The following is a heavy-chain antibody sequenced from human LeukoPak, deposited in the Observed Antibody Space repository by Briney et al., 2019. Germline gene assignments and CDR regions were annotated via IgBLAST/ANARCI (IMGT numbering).Heavy chain of an antibody. V-gene: IGHV4-39*07. Sequence: PSETLSLTCTVSGGSISSSSYYWGWIRQPPGKGLEWIGSIYYSGSTYYNPSLKSRVTISVDTSKNQFSLKLSSVTAADTAVYYCAGLRLGELSLDYWGQGTLVTVSS. CDR3: AGLRLGELSLDY. J-gene: IGHJ4*02. CDR2: IYYSGST. CDR1: GGSISSSSYY. D-gene: IGHD3-16*02.